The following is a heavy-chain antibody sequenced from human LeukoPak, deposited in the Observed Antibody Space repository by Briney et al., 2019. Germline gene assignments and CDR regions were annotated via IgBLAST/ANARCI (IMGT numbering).Heavy chain of an antibody. D-gene: IGHD5-18*01. CDR2: IWYDGSNK. Sequence: SGGSLRLSCAASGFTFSSYWMHWVRQAPGKGLEWVSLIWYDGSNKYYADSVKGRFTISRDNSKNTLNLQMNSLRAEDTALYYCARDRAMVVGSSWYYDYWGQGTLVTVSS. CDR3: ARDRAMVVGSSWYYDY. J-gene: IGHJ4*02. CDR1: GFTFSSYW. V-gene: IGHV3-33*08.